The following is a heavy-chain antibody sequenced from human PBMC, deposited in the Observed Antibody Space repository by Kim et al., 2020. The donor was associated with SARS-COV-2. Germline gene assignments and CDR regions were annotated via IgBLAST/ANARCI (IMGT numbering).Heavy chain of an antibody. J-gene: IGHJ4*02. CDR3: VRLASNYFDY. CDR2: IYYSGST. V-gene: IGHV4-39*01. Sequence: SETLSLTCTVSGGSIINSNYYWGWIRQPPGKGLEWIGTIYYSGSTYYNPSLKSRVTMSVDTSKNQFSLNLNSMTATDTAVYYCVRLASNYFDYWGQGTLVTVSS. CDR1: GGSIINSNYY.